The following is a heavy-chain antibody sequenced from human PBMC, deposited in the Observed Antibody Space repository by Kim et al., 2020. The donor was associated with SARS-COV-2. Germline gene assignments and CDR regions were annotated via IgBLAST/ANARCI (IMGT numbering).Heavy chain of an antibody. D-gene: IGHD2-15*01. Sequence: SVKVSCKASGGTFSSYAISWVRQAPGQGLEWMGGIIPIFGTANYAQKFQGRVTITADESTSTAYMELSSLRSEDTAVYYCARIPDIVVVVAATPNWYFDYWGQGTLVTVSS. V-gene: IGHV1-69*13. CDR1: GGTFSSYA. CDR2: IIPIFGTA. J-gene: IGHJ4*02. CDR3: ARIPDIVVVVAATPNWYFDY.